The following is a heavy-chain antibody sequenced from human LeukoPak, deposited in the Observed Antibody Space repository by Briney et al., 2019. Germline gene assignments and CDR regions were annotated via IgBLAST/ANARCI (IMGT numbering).Heavy chain of an antibody. J-gene: IGHJ4*02. CDR3: ARALSNSRLYYFDY. CDR2: INPNSGGT. CDR1: GYTFTSYF. V-gene: IGHV1-2*02. D-gene: IGHD6-6*01. Sequence: ASVQVSCKASGYTFTSYFIHWVRQAPGQGLEWVGWINPNSGGTNDAQKFQGRVTMTRDTSIRTAYMELSSLRSDDTAVYYCARALSNSRLYYFDYWGQGTLVTVSS.